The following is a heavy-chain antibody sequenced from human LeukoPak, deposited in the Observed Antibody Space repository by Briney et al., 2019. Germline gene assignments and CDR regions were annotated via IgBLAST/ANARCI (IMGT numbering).Heavy chain of an antibody. J-gene: IGHJ4*02. CDR3: ARDWNEYYFDY. CDR1: GFTFSSYA. CDR2: ISYDGSDK. D-gene: IGHD1-1*01. V-gene: IGHV3-30*04. Sequence: GGSLRLSCAASGFTFSSYAMHWVRQAPGKGLEWVAVISYDGSDKYYADSVKGRFTISRDNSKNTLYLQMNSLRAEDTAVYYCARDWNEYYFDYWGQGTLVTVSS.